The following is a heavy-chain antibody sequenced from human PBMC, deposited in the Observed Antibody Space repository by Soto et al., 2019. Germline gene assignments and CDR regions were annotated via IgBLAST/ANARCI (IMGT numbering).Heavy chain of an antibody. D-gene: IGHD2-8*02. J-gene: IGHJ4*02. CDR3: ADMLTGTGGHFDH. Sequence: SVKVSCKASGGTFSSYAISWVRQASGQGLEWMGGIIPIFGTANYAQKFQGRVTITADESTSTAYMELSSLRSVDTATYYCADMLTGTGGHFDHWGQGTLVTVSS. CDR1: GGTFSSYA. V-gene: IGHV1-69*13. CDR2: IIPIFGTA.